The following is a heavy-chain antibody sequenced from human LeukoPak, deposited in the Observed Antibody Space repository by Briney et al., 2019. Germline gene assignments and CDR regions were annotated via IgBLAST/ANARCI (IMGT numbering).Heavy chain of an antibody. CDR2: IKQDGSEK. Sequence: PGGSLRLSCAASGFTLSNYWVSWVSQAPGKGLEWVANIKQDGSEKNCVDSVKGRFTISRDNAKNSLYLQMNSLRVEDTAVYYCASEGEIGYGYLYWGQGTLVTVSS. CDR1: GFTLSNYW. CDR3: ASEGEIGYGYLY. J-gene: IGHJ4*02. D-gene: IGHD5-18*01. V-gene: IGHV3-7*01.